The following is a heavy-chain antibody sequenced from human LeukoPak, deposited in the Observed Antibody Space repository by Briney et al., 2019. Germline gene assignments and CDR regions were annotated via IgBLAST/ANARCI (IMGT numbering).Heavy chain of an antibody. CDR1: GGSISSYY. D-gene: IGHD3-9*01. V-gene: IGHV4-59*08. CDR3: ARLNTTNYYDILTGYSDKIWFDT. J-gene: IGHJ5*02. Sequence: SETLSLTCTVSGGSISSYYWSWIRQPPGKGLEWIGYIYYSGSTNYNPSLKSRVTISVDTSKNQFSLKLSSVTAADTAVYYCARLNTTNYYDILTGYSDKIWFDTWGQGTLVTVSS. CDR2: IYYSGST.